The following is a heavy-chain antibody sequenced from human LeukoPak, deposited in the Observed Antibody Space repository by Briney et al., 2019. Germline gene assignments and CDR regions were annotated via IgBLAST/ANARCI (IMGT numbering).Heavy chain of an antibody. J-gene: IGHJ4*02. V-gene: IGHV1-18*01. CDR3: ARDLGFPLDY. CDR2: ISTYSGHT. Sequence: ASVKVSCKASGYTFTNYGFSWVRQAPGQGLEWMGWISTYSGHTNYAQKLQGRVTLTTDTSTTTAYMELRSLRSDDTAVYYCARDLGFPLDYWGQGTLVTVSS. CDR1: GYTFTNYG. D-gene: IGHD3-16*01.